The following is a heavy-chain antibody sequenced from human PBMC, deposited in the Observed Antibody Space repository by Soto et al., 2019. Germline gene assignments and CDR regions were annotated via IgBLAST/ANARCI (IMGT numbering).Heavy chain of an antibody. V-gene: IGHV3-23*01. CDR2: ISNSFSDGNT. Sequence: PGGSLRLSCAASGFTFSNFAMNWVRQAPGKGLEWVSAISNSFSDGNTHYADSVKGRFTISRDKDKNTVFLEIDSLRAEDTAVYYCAKVFSPEGGNYFDHWGPGTLVTVSS. CDR1: GFTFSNFA. J-gene: IGHJ4*02. CDR3: AKVFSPEGGNYFDH.